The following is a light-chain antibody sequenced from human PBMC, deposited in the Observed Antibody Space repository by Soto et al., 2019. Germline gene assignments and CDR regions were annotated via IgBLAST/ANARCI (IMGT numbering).Light chain of an antibody. CDR3: TSYAGGNNV. CDR2: EVN. Sequence: QSVLTQPPSASGSPGQSVTISCTGTSSDVGGYNSVSWYQQYPGKVPKLMVYEVNNRPSGVPDRFAGSKSGNTASLTVSGLQAEDEADYYCTSYAGGNNVFGTGTKVTVL. J-gene: IGLJ1*01. V-gene: IGLV2-8*01. CDR1: SSDVGGYNS.